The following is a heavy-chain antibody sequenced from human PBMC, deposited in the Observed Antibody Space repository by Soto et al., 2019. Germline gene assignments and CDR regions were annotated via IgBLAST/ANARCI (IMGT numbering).Heavy chain of an antibody. CDR2: IIPMFGTA. Sequence: QVQLVQSGAEVKKPGSSVKVSCKASGGTFSTCSISWVRQAPGQGLEWMGGIIPMFGTANYAQKFQGRVTISADESTSTAYMELSSLRSEDTAVYYCARRYCISTSCHCYGMDVWGQGTTVTVSS. V-gene: IGHV1-69*12. D-gene: IGHD2-2*01. CDR1: GGTFSTCS. J-gene: IGHJ6*02. CDR3: ARRYCISTSCHCYGMDV.